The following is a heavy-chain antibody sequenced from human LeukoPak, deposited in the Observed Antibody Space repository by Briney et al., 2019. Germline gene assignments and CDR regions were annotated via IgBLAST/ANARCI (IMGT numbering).Heavy chain of an antibody. V-gene: IGHV3-43*02. J-gene: IGHJ4*02. Sequence: GWSLRLSFAAPGFMFHDYAIHWVRQAPGKGLEWVCLISGDGCSTFYADSVKGRFTISRDNNKNSLYLQMSGLRSEDTALYYCATASESSGWYDYWGQGTLVTVSS. CDR3: ATASESSGWYDY. D-gene: IGHD6-19*01. CDR2: ISGDGCST. CDR1: GFMFHDYA.